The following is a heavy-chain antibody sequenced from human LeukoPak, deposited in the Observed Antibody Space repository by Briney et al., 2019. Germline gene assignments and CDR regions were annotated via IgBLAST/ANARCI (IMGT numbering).Heavy chain of an antibody. CDR3: ARRIAADY. D-gene: IGHD2-15*01. Sequence: GGSLRLSCVASGSTFDGYGMSWVRQAPEKGLEWVSSINSNGASTAYVDSVKGRFTISRDNAKNSLYLQMNSLRAEDTAVYYCARRIAADYWGQGTLVTVSS. J-gene: IGHJ4*02. V-gene: IGHV3-20*04. CDR2: INSNGAST. CDR1: GSTFDGYG.